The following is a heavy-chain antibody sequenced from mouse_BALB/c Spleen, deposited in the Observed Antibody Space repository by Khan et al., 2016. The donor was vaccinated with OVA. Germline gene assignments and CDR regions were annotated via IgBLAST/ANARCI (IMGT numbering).Heavy chain of an antibody. CDR2: IFPGSFNT. CDR3: ASDDYFLGDAMDC. Sequence: QVQLKESGPELVKPGASVRISCKASGYTFTTYYLHWVKQRPGQGLEWLGRIFPGSFNTNYNEKFKGRATLTADKSSSTAYMQLSSLTSEESAVYFYASDDYFLGDAMDCWCQGTSVTVSS. V-gene: IGHV1S56*01. CDR1: GYTFTTYY. D-gene: IGHD2-3*01. J-gene: IGHJ4*01.